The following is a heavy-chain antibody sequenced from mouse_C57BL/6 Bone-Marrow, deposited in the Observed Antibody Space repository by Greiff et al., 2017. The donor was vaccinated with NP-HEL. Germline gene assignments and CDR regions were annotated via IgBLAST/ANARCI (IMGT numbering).Heavy chain of an antibody. CDR3: ARERYGNYEFAY. CDR1: GYTFTSYW. Sequence: VKLQQPGAELVKPGASVKLSCKASGYTFTSYWMHWVKQRPGQGLEWIGMIHPNSGSTNYNEKFKSKATLTVDKSSSTAYMQLSSLTSEDSAVYYCARERYGNYEFAYWGQGTLVTVSA. CDR2: IHPNSGST. V-gene: IGHV1-64*01. D-gene: IGHD2-10*02. J-gene: IGHJ3*01.